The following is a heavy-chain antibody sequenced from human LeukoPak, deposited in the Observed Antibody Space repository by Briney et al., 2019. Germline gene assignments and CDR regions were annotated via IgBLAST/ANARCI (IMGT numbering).Heavy chain of an antibody. CDR2: INPNSGGT. Sequence: GSVKVSCKASGYTFTGYYMHWVRQAPGQGLEWMGWINPNSGGTNYAQKFQGRVTMTRDTSISTAYVELRSLRSDDTAVYYCARDKDSYSSGPRYNWFDPWGQGTLVTVSS. CDR3: ARDKDSYSSGPRYNWFDP. CDR1: GYTFTGYY. D-gene: IGHD6-19*01. J-gene: IGHJ5*02. V-gene: IGHV1-2*02.